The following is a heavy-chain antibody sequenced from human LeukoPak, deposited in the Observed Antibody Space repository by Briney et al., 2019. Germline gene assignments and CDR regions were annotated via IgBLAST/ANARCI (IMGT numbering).Heavy chain of an antibody. D-gene: IGHD2-8*01. Sequence: SSETLSLTCTVSGGSVSSGSYYWSWIRQPPGKGLEWIGYIYYSGSTNYNPSLKSRVTVSVDTSKNQCSLKLSSVTTADTAVYYCTRSTNLEAFDIWGQGTMVTVSS. J-gene: IGHJ3*02. V-gene: IGHV4-61*01. CDR3: TRSTNLEAFDI. CDR1: GGSVSSGSYY. CDR2: IYYSGST.